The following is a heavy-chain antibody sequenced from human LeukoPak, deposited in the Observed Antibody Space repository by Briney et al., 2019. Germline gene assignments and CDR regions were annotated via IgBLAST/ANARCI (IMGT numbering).Heavy chain of an antibody. CDR2: ISGSGGST. CDR1: GFTFRSYA. V-gene: IGHV3-23*01. Sequence: GGSLRLSCAASGFTFRSYAMSWVRPAPGKGLEWVSAISGSGGSTYYADSVKGRFTISRENSKNTLYLQMNSLRAEDTAVYYCAKLWGYDSSGYYYDPYGMDVWGQGTTVTVSS. CDR3: AKLWGYDSSGYYYDPYGMDV. J-gene: IGHJ6*02. D-gene: IGHD3-22*01.